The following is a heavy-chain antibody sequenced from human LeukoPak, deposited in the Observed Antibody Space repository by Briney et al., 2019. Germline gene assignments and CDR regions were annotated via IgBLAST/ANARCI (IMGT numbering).Heavy chain of an antibody. J-gene: IGHJ4*02. V-gene: IGHV4-59*02. CDR1: GGSVTSYY. D-gene: IGHD2-2*02. CDR3: ARTRSQAISAQYFDY. Sequence: PSETLSLTCTVSGGSVTSYYWSWIRQTPGKGLEWIGYIYYNGSPKYNPSLNSRVTISVDTSKNQFSLKLSSVTAADTAVYYCARTRSQAISAQYFDYWGQGTLVTVSS. CDR2: IYYNGSP.